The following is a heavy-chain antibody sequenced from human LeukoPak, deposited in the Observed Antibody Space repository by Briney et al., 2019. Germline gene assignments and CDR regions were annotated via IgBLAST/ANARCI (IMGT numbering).Heavy chain of an antibody. Sequence: GASLQISCKGSGSSFTSYWIGWVRQLAGKGLGWIGIIYPGDSDTRYSPAFQGQVTISADKSISTAYLQWSSLKASDTAMYYCAALWFGELSEFDPWGQGTLVTVSS. V-gene: IGHV5-51*01. CDR3: AALWFGELSEFDP. J-gene: IGHJ5*02. CDR2: IYPGDSDT. CDR1: GSSFTSYW. D-gene: IGHD3-10*01.